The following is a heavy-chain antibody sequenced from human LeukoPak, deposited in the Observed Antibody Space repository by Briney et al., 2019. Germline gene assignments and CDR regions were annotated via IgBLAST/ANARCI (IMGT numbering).Heavy chain of an antibody. Sequence: ASVTVSCQASGCTFTSYGISWLRPAPGQGLEWMGWISDYNGNTNYAQKLQGRVTMTTDTSTSTAYMELRSLRSDDTAVYYCARDRADYDFWSGDFDYWGQGTLVTVSS. CDR3: ARDRADYDFWSGDFDY. J-gene: IGHJ4*02. CDR1: GCTFTSYG. CDR2: ISDYNGNT. V-gene: IGHV1-18*01. D-gene: IGHD3-3*01.